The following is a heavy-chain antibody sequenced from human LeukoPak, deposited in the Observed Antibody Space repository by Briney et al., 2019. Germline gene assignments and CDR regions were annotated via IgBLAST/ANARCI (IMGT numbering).Heavy chain of an antibody. CDR3: ARMNGRYSSSVARNRGLNWFDP. V-gene: IGHV4-34*01. J-gene: IGHJ5*02. D-gene: IGHD6-6*01. CDR2: INHSGST. CDR1: GGSFSGYY. Sequence: SETLSLTCAVYGGSFSGYYWSWIRQPPGKGLEWIGEINHSGSTNYNPSLKSRVTISVDTSKNQFSLKLSSVTAADTAVYYCARMNGRYSSSVARNRGLNWFDPWGQGTLVTVSS.